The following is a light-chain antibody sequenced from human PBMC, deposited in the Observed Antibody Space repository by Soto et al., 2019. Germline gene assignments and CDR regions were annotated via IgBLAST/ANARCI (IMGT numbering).Light chain of an antibody. Sequence: IQLTHSPSSLSESVGDRVTITCRSSLGINRFLAWYQQKPGKAPKLLIYAASTLQSGVPSRFAGSGSGTDFTLTINSLQPEHFANYYCQQLESYPSTLGGGTKVDIK. CDR1: LGINRF. CDR3: QQLESYPST. CDR2: AAS. J-gene: IGKJ4*01. V-gene: IGKV1-9*01.